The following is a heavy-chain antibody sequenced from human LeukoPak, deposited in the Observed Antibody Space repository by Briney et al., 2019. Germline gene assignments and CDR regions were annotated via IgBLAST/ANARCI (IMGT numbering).Heavy chain of an antibody. CDR1: GFTFSAYW. D-gene: IGHD4-17*01. V-gene: IGHV3-7*01. J-gene: IGHJ4*02. CDR2: IKQDGSEK. Sequence: GGSLRLSCAASGFTFSAYWMSWVRQAPGKGLEWVANIKQDGSEKYYVDSVKGRFTISRDNAKNSLYLQMSSLRAEDTAVYYCARTIGDYADYDYWGQGTLVTVSS. CDR3: ARTIGDYADYDY.